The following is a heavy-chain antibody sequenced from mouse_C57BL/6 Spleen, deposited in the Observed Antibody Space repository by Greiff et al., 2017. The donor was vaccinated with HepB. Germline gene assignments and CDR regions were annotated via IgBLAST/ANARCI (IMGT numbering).Heavy chain of an antibody. J-gene: IGHJ3*01. CDR2: IDPSDSYT. CDR1: GYTFTSYW. CDR3: ARSGDYDYDGAWFAY. V-gene: IGHV1-59*01. Sequence: QVQLQQSGAELVRPGTSVKLSCKASGYTFTSYWMHWVKQRPGQGLEWIGVIDPSDSYTNYNQKFKGKATLTVDTSSSTADMQLSSLTSEDSAVYYCARSGDYDYDGAWFAYWGQGTLVTVSA. D-gene: IGHD2-4*01.